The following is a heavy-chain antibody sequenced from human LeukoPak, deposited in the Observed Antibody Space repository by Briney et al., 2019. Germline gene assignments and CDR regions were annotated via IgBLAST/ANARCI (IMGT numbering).Heavy chain of an antibody. CDR1: GVTFSSYS. CDR2: ISRSSSYI. V-gene: IGHV3-21*01. J-gene: IGHJ6*03. D-gene: IGHD6-13*01. CDR3: AREDSSWASDYYYMDV. Sequence: GGSLRLSCAASGVTFSSYSMNWVRQAPGKGLEWVSSISRSSSYIYYAGSVKGRFTISRDNAKNSLYLQMNSLRAEDTAVYYCAREDSSWASDYYYMDVWGKGTTVTVSS.